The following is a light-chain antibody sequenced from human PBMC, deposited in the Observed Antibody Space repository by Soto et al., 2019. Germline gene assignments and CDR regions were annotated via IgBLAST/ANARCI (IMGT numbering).Light chain of an antibody. CDR2: AAS. CDR3: QQYGGSPSYT. J-gene: IGKJ2*01. Sequence: IVLTQSPGTLSLSPGERATLSCRASQSVSSSSLAWYQQTPGQAPRLLIYAASNRAAGIPDRFSGSGSGTDFTLTISRLEPEDFAVYYCQQYGGSPSYTFGQGTKLEIK. V-gene: IGKV3-20*01. CDR1: QSVSSSS.